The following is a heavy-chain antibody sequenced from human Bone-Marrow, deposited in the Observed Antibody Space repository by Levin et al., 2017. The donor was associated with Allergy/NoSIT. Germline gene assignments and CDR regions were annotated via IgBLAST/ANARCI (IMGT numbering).Heavy chain of an antibody. J-gene: IGHJ5*02. CDR2: IKQDGSEK. CDR3: ASWGFIVGSAAAGEGFDP. CDR1: GFTFSRYW. V-gene: IGHV3-7*01. Sequence: GGSLRLSCAVSGFTFSRYWMSWVRQAPGKGLEWVANIKQDGSEKYYVDSVRGRFTISRDNAKNSLYLQMNSLRAEDAAVYYCASWGFIVGSAAAGEGFDPWGQGTLVTVSS. D-gene: IGHD6-13*01.